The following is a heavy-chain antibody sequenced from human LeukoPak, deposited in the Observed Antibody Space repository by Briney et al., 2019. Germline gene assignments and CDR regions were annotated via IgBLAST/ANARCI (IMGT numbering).Heavy chain of an antibody. Sequence: GGSLRLSCAASGFTFSSYSMNWVRQAPGKGLEWVSSISSSSSYIYYADSVKGRFTISRDNAKNSLYLQMNSLRAEDTAVYYCARGRDGYLGYFDYWGQGTLVTVSS. J-gene: IGHJ4*02. D-gene: IGHD5-24*01. CDR1: GFTFSSYS. V-gene: IGHV3-21*01. CDR3: ARGRDGYLGYFDY. CDR2: ISSSSSYI.